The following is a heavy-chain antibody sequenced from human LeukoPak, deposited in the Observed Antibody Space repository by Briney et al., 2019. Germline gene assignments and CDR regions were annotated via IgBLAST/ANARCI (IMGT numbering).Heavy chain of an antibody. Sequence: ASVKVSCKASGYTFTGYYMHWVRQAPGQGLEWMGWINPNSGGTNYAQKFQGRVTMTRDTSISTAYMELSRLRSDDTAVYFCARDEEIWYSSSWFDPWGQGTLVTVSS. CDR2: INPNSGGT. J-gene: IGHJ5*02. D-gene: IGHD6-13*01. CDR1: GYTFTGYY. V-gene: IGHV1-2*02. CDR3: ARDEEIWYSSSWFDP.